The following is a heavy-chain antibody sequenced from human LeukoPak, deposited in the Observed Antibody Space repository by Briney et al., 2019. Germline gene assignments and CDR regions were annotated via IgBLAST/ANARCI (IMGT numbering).Heavy chain of an antibody. CDR2: IKQDGSEK. J-gene: IGHJ3*02. V-gene: IGHV3-7*01. Sequence: PSETLSLTCTVSGYSINSGYYWGWIRQPPGKGLEWVANIKQDGSEKYYVDSVKGRFTISRDNAKNSLYLQMNSLRAEDTAVYYCANIVAGKFYAFDIWGQGTMVTVSS. D-gene: IGHD5-12*01. CDR1: GYSINSGYY. CDR3: ANIVAGKFYAFDI.